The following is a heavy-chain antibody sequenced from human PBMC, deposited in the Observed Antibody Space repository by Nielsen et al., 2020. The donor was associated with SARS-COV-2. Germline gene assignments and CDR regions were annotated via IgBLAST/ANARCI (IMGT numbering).Heavy chain of an antibody. CDR2: INHSGST. D-gene: IGHD1-26*01. CDR1: GGSFSGYY. J-gene: IGHJ4*02. Sequence: SETLSLTCAVYGGSFSGYYWSWIRQPPGKGLEWIGEINHSGSTNYNPSLKSRVTISVDTSKNQFSLKLSSVTAADTAVYYCARAYGGATIDYWGQGTLFTVSS. CDR3: ARAYGGATIDY. V-gene: IGHV4-34*01.